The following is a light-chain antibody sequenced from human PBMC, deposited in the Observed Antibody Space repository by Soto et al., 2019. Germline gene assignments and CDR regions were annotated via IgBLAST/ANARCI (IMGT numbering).Light chain of an antibody. CDR1: QSVSSY. Sequence: EIVLTQSPATLSLSPGERATLSCRASQSVSSYLAWYQQKPGQAPRLLIYDASSRATGIPARFSGSGSGTDFTLTTSSLDPEDFAVYYCQQRSNWPLTFGQGTRLEIK. CDR3: QQRSNWPLT. CDR2: DAS. J-gene: IGKJ5*01. V-gene: IGKV3-11*01.